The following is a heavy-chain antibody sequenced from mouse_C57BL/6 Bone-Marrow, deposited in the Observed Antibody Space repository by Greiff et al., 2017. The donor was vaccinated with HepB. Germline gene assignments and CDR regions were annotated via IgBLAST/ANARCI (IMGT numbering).Heavy chain of an antibody. J-gene: IGHJ3*01. CDR1: GYTFTSYG. CDR3: ARSHSSGYVLFAY. Sequence: QVQLQQSGAELARPGASVKLSCKASGYTFTSYGISWVKQRTGQGLEWIGEIYPRSGNTYYNEKFKGKATLTADKSSSTAYMELRSLTSEDSAVYFCARSHSSGYVLFAYWGQGTLVTVSA. D-gene: IGHD3-2*02. V-gene: IGHV1-81*01. CDR2: IYPRSGNT.